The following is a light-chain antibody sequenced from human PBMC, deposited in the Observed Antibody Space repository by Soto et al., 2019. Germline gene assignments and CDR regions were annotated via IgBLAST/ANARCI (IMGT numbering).Light chain of an antibody. V-gene: IGLV3-21*04. Sequence: SYELTQPPSVSVAPGKTARITCGGNNIGSKSVHWYQQKPGQAPVLVIYYDSDRPSGIPERFSGSNSGNTATLTISRVEAVDEADYYCQVWDSSSDHVVFGGGTKRTVL. CDR2: YDS. CDR3: QVWDSSSDHVV. J-gene: IGLJ2*01. CDR1: NIGSKS.